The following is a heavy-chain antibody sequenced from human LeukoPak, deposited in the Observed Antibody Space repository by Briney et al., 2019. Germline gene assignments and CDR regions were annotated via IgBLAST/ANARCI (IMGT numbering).Heavy chain of an antibody. D-gene: IGHD3-22*01. CDR2: ISAYNGNT. CDR3: ARAYYYDSSGYYPTHYYYYYMDV. V-gene: IGHV1-18*01. Sequence: ASVKLSCTASGYTFTIYGISWVRQAPGQGLEWMGWISAYNGNTNYAQKLQGRVTMNTDTSTSTAYMELRSLRSDDTAVYYCARAYYYDSSGYYPTHYYYYYMDVWGKGTTVTVSS. CDR1: GYTFTIYG. J-gene: IGHJ6*03.